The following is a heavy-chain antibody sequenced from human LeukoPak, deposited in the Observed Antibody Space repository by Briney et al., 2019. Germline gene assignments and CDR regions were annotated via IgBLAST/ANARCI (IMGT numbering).Heavy chain of an antibody. CDR2: ISSSGSTI. CDR1: GFTFSDYY. Sequence: GGSLRLSCAASGFTFSDYYMSWIRQAPGKGLEWVSYISSSGSTIYYADSVKGRFTISRDNAKNSLYLQMNSLRAEDTAVYYCARDAMTTVLLPDYWGQGTLVTVSS. V-gene: IGHV3-11*01. D-gene: IGHD4-17*01. CDR3: ARDAMTTVLLPDY. J-gene: IGHJ4*02.